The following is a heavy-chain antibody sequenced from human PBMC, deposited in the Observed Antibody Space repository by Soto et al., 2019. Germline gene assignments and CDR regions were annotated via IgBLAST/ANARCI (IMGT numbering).Heavy chain of an antibody. V-gene: IGHV4-31*03. CDR3: ARDRPAVLVPAAKERRGLRWFDP. D-gene: IGHD2-2*01. CDR2: IYYSGST. J-gene: IGHJ5*02. Sequence: QVQLQESGPGLVKPSQTLSLTCTVSGGSISSGGYYWSWIRQHPGKGLEWIGYIYYSGSTYYNPSLKSRVTISVDTSKNQFSLKLSSVTAADTAVYYCARDRPAVLVPAAKERRGLRWFDPWGQGTLVTVSS. CDR1: GGSISSGGYY.